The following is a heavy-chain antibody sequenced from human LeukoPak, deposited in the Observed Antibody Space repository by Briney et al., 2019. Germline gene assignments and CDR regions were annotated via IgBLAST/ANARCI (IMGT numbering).Heavy chain of an antibody. J-gene: IGHJ4*02. D-gene: IGHD3-10*01. CDR2: IYYSGST. CDR3: ARHYYGSGSYLFDY. V-gene: IGHV4-39*01. Sequence: SETLSLTCTVSGGSISSSSYYWGWIRQPPGKGLEWIGSIYYSGSTNYNPSLKSRVTISVDTSKNQFSLKLSSVTAADTAVYYCARHYYGSGSYLFDYWGQGTLVTVSS. CDR1: GGSISSSSYY.